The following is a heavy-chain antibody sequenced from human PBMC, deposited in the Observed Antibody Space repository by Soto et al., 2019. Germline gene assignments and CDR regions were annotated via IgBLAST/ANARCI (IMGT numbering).Heavy chain of an antibody. CDR1: GFTFSSYS. Sequence: PGGSLRLSCAASGFTFSSYSMNWVRQAPGKGLEWVSSISSSSSYIYYADSVKGRFTISRDNAKNSLYLQMNSLRAEDTAVYYCARGNYGTDDYYYYGMDVWGQGTTVTVSS. D-gene: IGHD4-17*01. CDR2: ISSSSSYI. V-gene: IGHV3-21*01. J-gene: IGHJ6*02. CDR3: ARGNYGTDDYYYYGMDV.